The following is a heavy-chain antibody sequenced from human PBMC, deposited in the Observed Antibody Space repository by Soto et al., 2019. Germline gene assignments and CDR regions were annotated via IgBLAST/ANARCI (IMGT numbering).Heavy chain of an antibody. D-gene: IGHD5-12*01. Sequence: QVQLVQSGAEVKKAGSSVKVSCKASGGTFSTYAFSWVRQAPGQGLEWMGGIIPIFHTATYAQKFQGRVTITADESTSTAYMALSSLRSEDTAVYYCVHRRDGYNSAFFDYWGQGTLVTVSS. CDR2: IIPIFHTA. J-gene: IGHJ4*02. V-gene: IGHV1-69*01. CDR1: GGTFSTYA. CDR3: VHRRDGYNSAFFDY.